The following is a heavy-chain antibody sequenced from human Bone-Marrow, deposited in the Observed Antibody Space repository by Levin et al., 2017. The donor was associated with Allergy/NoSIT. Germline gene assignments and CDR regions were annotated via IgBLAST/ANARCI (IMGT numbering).Heavy chain of an antibody. V-gene: IGHV1-46*01. CDR1: GYTFTTYF. J-gene: IGHJ4*02. Sequence: GASVKVSCKASGYTFTTYFIHWVRQAPGQGLEWMGIIHHSSGSTTYAQKVQAYGRLTMTRDTSTSTVYMELSSLRSEDTAIYYCAGSSYYYDAPDYWGQGTLVTVSS. D-gene: IGHD3-22*01. CDR3: AGSSYYYDAPDY. CDR2: IHHSSGST.